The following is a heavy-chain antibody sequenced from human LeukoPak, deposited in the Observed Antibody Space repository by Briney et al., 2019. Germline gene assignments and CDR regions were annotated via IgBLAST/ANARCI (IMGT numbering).Heavy chain of an antibody. Sequence: PSETLSLTCTVSGGSISGYIWSWVRQAPGKGLEWIANIYHTGGTNYRPSLKSRATISLDTSKNQFSLRLTSVTAADTAVYYCVRLSVVSPHRYFDLWGRGTLVSVSS. V-gene: IGHV4-59*08. CDR3: VRLSVVSPHRYFDL. CDR2: IYHTGGT. D-gene: IGHD4-23*01. J-gene: IGHJ2*01. CDR1: GGSISGYI.